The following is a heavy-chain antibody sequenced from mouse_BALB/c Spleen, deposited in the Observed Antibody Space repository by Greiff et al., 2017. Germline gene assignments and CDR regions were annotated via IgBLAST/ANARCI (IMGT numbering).Heavy chain of an antibody. Sequence: EVKVVESGGGLVQPGGSLKLSCAASGFTFSSFGMHWVRQAPEKGLEWVAYISSGSSTIYYADTVKGRFTISRDNPKNTLFLQMTSLRSEDTAMYYCARGYYGSSYWFAYWGQGTLVTVSA. CDR3: ARGYYGSSYWFAY. D-gene: IGHD1-1*01. V-gene: IGHV5-17*02. CDR1: GFTFSSFG. CDR2: ISSGSSTI. J-gene: IGHJ3*01.